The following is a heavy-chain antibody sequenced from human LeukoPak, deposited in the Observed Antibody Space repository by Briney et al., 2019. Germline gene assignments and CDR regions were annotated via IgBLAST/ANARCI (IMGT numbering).Heavy chain of an antibody. V-gene: IGHV3-7*01. D-gene: IGHD7-27*01. CDR3: MCWGTDNH. Sequence: TGGSLRLSCTFSGLTFRSYWMNWVRQAPGKGLEWVANINPGGNEIRSVDSVKGRSIISRDNAKNSPDLQMSSLRVEDTAVYYCMCWGTDNHWGQGILVTVSS. CDR2: INPGGNEI. J-gene: IGHJ4*02. CDR1: GLTFRSYW.